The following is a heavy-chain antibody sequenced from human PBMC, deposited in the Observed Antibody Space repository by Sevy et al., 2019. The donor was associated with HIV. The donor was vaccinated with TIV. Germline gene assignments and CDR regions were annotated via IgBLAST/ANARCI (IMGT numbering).Heavy chain of an antibody. J-gene: IGHJ6*04. Sequence: GGSLRVSCAASGFTFSSYWMNWVRQAPGKGLEWVANIKEDGSDKYYVDSVKRQFNISSDNAQNSLYLEINSLRAEDTAVYYCARWDVWRKGATVNASS. CDR1: GFTFSSYW. CDR2: IKEDGSDK. V-gene: IGHV3-7*01. CDR3: ARWDV.